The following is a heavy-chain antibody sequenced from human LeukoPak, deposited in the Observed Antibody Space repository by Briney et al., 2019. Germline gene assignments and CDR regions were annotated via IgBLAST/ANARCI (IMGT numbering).Heavy chain of an antibody. CDR2: ISSSSSYI. CDR3: ARGQILGAPRDDY. J-gene: IGHJ4*02. D-gene: IGHD1-26*01. Sequence: GGSLRLSCAASGFTFSSYSMNWVRQAPGKGLEWVSSISSSSSYIYYADSVKGRFTISRDNAKNSLYLQMNSLRAEDTAVYYCARGQILGAPRDDYWGQGTLVTVSS. V-gene: IGHV3-21*01. CDR1: GFTFSSYS.